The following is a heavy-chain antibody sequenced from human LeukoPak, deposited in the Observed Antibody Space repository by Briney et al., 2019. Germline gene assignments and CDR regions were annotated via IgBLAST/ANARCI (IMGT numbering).Heavy chain of an antibody. CDR2: ISDSGDYT. J-gene: IGHJ4*02. CDR1: GFTFSSYA. Sequence: GGSLTLSCAVSGFTFSSYAMSWVRQAPGQGLEWVSVISDSGDYTSYADSVRGRFTISRDNYRNTLYLQMNSLRPEDTAVYYCAKDTSIGKYCTNGVCSPFDYWGQGALVTVSS. V-gene: IGHV3-23*01. CDR3: AKDTSIGKYCTNGVCSPFDY. D-gene: IGHD2-8*01.